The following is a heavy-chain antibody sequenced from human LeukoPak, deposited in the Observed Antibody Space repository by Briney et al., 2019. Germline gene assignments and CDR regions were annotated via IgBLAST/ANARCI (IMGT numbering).Heavy chain of an antibody. CDR2: IIPILGIA. J-gene: IGHJ5*02. Sequence: SAKVSCKASGGTFSSYAISWVRQAPGQGLEWMGRIIPILGIANYAQKFQGRVTITADKSTSTAYMELSSLRSEDTAVYYRATSIAVAGGPYNWFDPWGQGTLVTVSS. CDR1: GGTFSSYA. D-gene: IGHD6-19*01. V-gene: IGHV1-69*04. CDR3: ATSIAVAGGPYNWFDP.